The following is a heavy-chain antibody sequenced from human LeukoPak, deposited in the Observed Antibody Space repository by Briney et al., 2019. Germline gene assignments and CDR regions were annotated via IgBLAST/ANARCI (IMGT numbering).Heavy chain of an antibody. CDR1: GYTFTRYD. V-gene: IGHV1-46*01. CDR3: ARDGWFYYDSTDYSGFDY. J-gene: IGHJ4*02. Sequence: GASVKVSCKASGYTFTRYDMHWVRQAPGQGLEWMGIINPSGGSINYAQKFQGRVTMTRDTSTSTVYMELSSLRCEDTAVYYCARDGWFYYDSTDYSGFDYWGQGTLVTVSS. D-gene: IGHD3-22*01. CDR2: INPSGGSI.